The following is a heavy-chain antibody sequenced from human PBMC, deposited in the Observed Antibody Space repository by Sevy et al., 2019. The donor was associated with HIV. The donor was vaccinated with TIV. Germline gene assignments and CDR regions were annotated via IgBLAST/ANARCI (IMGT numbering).Heavy chain of an antibody. Sequence: SETLSLTCTVSGGSVSSGSYYWSWIRQPPGKGLEWIGYIYYSGSTNYNPSLKRRVTISVDTSKNQFSLKLSSVTAADTAGYYCARAKIDFWSGSRLGYMDVWGKGTTVTVSS. CDR2: IYYSGST. CDR3: ARAKIDFWSGSRLGYMDV. J-gene: IGHJ6*03. D-gene: IGHD3-3*01. V-gene: IGHV4-61*01. CDR1: GGSVSSGSYY.